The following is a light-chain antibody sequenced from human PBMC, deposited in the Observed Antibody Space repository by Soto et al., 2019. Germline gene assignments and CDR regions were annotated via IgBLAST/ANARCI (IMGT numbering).Light chain of an antibody. J-gene: IGLJ1*01. CDR2: TNN. CDR3: ATWDDSRKGV. V-gene: IGLV1-44*01. Sequence: QSVLTHPPSASWTPGQRITISCSGSSSDIESHTVNWYQQVPGKAPKLLINTNNQRPSGVPARFSGSKSGASASLAISGLQSEDEATYYCATWDDSRKGVFGTGTKVTVL. CDR1: SSDIESHT.